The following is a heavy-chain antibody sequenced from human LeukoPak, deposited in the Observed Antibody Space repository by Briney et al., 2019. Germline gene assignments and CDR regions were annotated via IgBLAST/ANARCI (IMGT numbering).Heavy chain of an antibody. CDR3: ARLGYCSRTNCYGSDC. J-gene: IGHJ4*02. D-gene: IGHD2-2*01. CDR2: IYPGDSYT. Sequence: PGESLKISCKGSGYSFATYWIGWVRHMPGKGLEGMGIIYPGDSYTIYSPSCQGQVTISADQSIRTAYLQWSSLKASDTALYYCARLGYCSRTNCYGSDCWGQGTLVTVSS. CDR1: GYSFATYW. V-gene: IGHV5-51*01.